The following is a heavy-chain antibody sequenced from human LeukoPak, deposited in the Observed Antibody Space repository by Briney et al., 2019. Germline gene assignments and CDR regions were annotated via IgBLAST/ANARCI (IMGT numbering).Heavy chain of an antibody. CDR1: GDSISSGSYY. Sequence: SQTLSLTCSVSGDSISSGSYYWSWIRQPAGKGLEWIGRIYTSGSTNYIPSLKSRLTISVDTSKNQFSLRLSSVTAADTAVYYCARDAWFGAGRTFDYRGQGTLVTVSS. CDR3: ARDAWFGAGRTFDY. CDR2: IYTSGST. V-gene: IGHV4-61*02. D-gene: IGHD3-10*01. J-gene: IGHJ4*02.